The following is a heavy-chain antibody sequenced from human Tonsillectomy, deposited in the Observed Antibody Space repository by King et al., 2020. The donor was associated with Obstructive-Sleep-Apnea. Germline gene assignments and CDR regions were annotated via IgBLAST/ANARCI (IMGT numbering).Heavy chain of an antibody. V-gene: IGHV3-53*04. D-gene: IGHD3-9*01. CDR2: IYSGGST. CDR3: ARSTPEYYDILTGYYKNCYYGMDV. J-gene: IGHJ6*02. CDR1: GFTVSSNY. Sequence: VQLVESGGGLVQPGGSLRLSCAASGFTVSSNYMSWVRQAPGKGLEWVSVIYSGGSTYYADSVKGRFTISRHNSKNTLYLQMNSLRAEDTAVYYCARSTPEYYDILTGYYKNCYYGMDVWGQGTTVTVSS.